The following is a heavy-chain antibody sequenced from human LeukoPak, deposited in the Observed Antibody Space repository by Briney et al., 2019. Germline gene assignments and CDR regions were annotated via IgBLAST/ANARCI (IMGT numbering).Heavy chain of an antibody. D-gene: IGHD2-15*01. CDR3: AKDPLGYCSGSSCFHHFDY. J-gene: IGHJ4*02. Sequence: GGSLRLSCAASEFTFSIYAMSWVRQAPGKGLEWVSTVSPSGDSTYYADSVKGRFTITRDNSKNTLYLQMNGLRAEDTAVYYCAKDPLGYCSGSSCFHHFDYWGQGTLVTVSS. CDR2: VSPSGDST. V-gene: IGHV3-23*01. CDR1: EFTFSIYA.